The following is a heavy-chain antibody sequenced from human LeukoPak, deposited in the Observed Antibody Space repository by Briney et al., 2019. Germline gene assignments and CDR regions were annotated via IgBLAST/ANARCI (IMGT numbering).Heavy chain of an antibody. CDR2: LNPNSGDT. CDR1: GYTFTGYY. V-gene: IGHV1-2*02. Sequence: ASVKVSCEASGYTFTGYYIHWVRQAPGQGLEWMGWLNPNSGDTNVAQKFQGRVTLTRDTSISTAYMDLSSLRSDDTAVYYCARSQVHDYWGQGTLVTVSS. CDR3: ARSQVHDY. J-gene: IGHJ4*02.